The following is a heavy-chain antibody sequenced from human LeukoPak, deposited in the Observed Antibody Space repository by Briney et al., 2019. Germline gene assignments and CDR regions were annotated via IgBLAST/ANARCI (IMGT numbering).Heavy chain of an antibody. CDR2: IIPIFGTA. Sequence: SVKVSCKASGGTFSSYAISWVRQAPGQGLEWMGGIIPIFGTANYAQKFQGRVTITTDESTSTAYMELSSLRSEDTAVHYCARGRGLEVAARLNYYYYMDVWGKGTTVTVSS. CDR1: GGTFSSYA. CDR3: ARGRGLEVAARLNYYYYMDV. D-gene: IGHD6-6*01. V-gene: IGHV1-69*05. J-gene: IGHJ6*03.